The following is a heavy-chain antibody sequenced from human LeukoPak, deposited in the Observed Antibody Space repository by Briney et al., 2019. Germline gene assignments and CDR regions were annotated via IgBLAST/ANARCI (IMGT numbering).Heavy chain of an antibody. D-gene: IGHD6-19*01. CDR1: GFTFNYYG. CDR3: AKAARSGWYGYFDY. J-gene: IGHJ4*02. V-gene: IGHV3-30*02. CDR2: ILYDGSNK. Sequence: GGSLRLSCAASGFTFNYYGMHWVRQAPGKGLEWVAFILYDGSNKYYSDSVKGRFTISRDNSKNTLYLQMNSLRAEDTAVYYCAKAARSGWYGYFDYWGQGTQVTVSS.